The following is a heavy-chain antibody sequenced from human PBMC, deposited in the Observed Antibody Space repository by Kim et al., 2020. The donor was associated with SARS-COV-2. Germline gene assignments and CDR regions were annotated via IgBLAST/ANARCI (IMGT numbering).Heavy chain of an antibody. CDR1: GFTVDDYA. CDR2: ISWNSGSI. V-gene: IGHV3-9*01. CDR3: AKGSGYSYGSCRYFDL. Sequence: LRLSCAASGFTVDDYAMHWVRQAPGKGLEWVSGISWNSGSIGYADSVKGRFTISRDNAKNSLYLQMNSLRAEDTALYYCAKGSGYSYGSCRYFDLWGRGTLVTVSS. J-gene: IGHJ2*01. D-gene: IGHD5-18*01.